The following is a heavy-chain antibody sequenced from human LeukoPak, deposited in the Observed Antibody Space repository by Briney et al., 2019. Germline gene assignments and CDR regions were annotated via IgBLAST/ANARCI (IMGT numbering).Heavy chain of an antibody. V-gene: IGHV1-69*13. CDR2: IIPIFGTA. D-gene: IGHD1-14*01. J-gene: IGHJ4*02. CDR1: GGTFSSYA. Sequence: SVKVSFKASGGTFSSYAISWVRQAPGQGLEWMGGIIPIFGTANYAQKFQGRVTITADESTSTAYMELSSLRSEDTAVYYCAREILGGFNPGAYWGQGTLVTVSS. CDR3: AREILGGFNPGAY.